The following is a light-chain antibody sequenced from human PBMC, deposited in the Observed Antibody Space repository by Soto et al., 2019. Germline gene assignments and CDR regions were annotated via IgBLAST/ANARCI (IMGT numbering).Light chain of an antibody. CDR1: SSDVGGYNY. CDR2: DVS. CDR3: SSYTSSHL. Sequence: QSALTQPASVSGSPGQSITISCTGTSSDVGGYNYVSWYQQHPGKAPKLMIYDVSNRPSGVSNRFSGSKSGNTASLTISGLQAEDEADYYCSSYTSSHLFCGGTKLTVL. V-gene: IGLV2-14*01. J-gene: IGLJ3*02.